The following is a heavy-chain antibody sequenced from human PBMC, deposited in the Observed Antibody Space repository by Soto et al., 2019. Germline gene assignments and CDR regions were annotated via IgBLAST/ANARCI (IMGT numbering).Heavy chain of an antibody. CDR2: SYYSGST. CDR3: ARSYGGNVDY. CDR1: GGSISRGGYY. J-gene: IGHJ4*02. D-gene: IGHD1-26*01. V-gene: IGHV4-31*03. Sequence: PSETLSRTCTVAGGSISRGGYYWSSIRQHPAKGLEWISYSYYSGSTYYNPSLQSRGTISVDTSKNEFSLKLSPVTAAAMAVYYCARSYGGNVDYWGEGTLVTVSS.